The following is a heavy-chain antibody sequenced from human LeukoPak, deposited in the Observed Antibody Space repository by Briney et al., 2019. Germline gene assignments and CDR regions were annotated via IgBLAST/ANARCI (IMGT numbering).Heavy chain of an antibody. CDR2: IKYDGSEK. CDR3: ARVMTSGYYTFDC. D-gene: IGHD3-22*01. Sequence: GGSLRLSCATSGFTFSNYWVNWVRQAPGKGLEWVASIKYDGSEKYYVDSVKGRFTISRDNAKNSLSLQMSSLRAEDTAVYYCARVMTSGYYTFDCWGQGTLVTVSS. V-gene: IGHV3-7*01. CDR1: GFTFSNYW. J-gene: IGHJ4*02.